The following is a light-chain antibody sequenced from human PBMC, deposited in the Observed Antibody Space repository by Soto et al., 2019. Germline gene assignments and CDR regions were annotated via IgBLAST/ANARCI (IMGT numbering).Light chain of an antibody. CDR2: EVS. CDR1: SSDVGGYNY. J-gene: IGLJ1*01. V-gene: IGLV2-14*01. CDR3: SSYTSSSTRGV. Sequence: QSALTQPASVSGSPGQSIIISCTGTSSDVGGYNYVSWYQQHPGKAPKLMIYEVSNRPSGVSNRFSGSKSGNTASLTISGLQAEDEADYYCSSYTSSSTRGVFGTGTKVT.